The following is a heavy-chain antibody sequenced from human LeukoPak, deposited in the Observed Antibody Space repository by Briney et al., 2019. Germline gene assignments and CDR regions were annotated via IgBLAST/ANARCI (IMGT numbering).Heavy chain of an antibody. Sequence: GGSLRLSCAASGFAFSGYGMSWVRQAPGKGLEWVSGISSSGSSTYYADSVKGRFTISGDNSKNTLYLQMNSLRGEDTAIYFCSKGPEYSSTWKVFHFWGQGTLVTVSS. CDR2: ISSSGSST. J-gene: IGHJ4*02. D-gene: IGHD6-13*01. CDR3: SKGPEYSSTWKVFHF. V-gene: IGHV3-23*01. CDR1: GFAFSGYG.